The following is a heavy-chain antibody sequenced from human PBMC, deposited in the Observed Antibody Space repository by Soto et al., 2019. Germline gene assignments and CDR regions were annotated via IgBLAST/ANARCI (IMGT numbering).Heavy chain of an antibody. CDR1: GFTVSNNY. J-gene: IGHJ6*02. Sequence: GGSMRLSWAASGFTVSNNYISWVSQAQGKGLAPVSVLYSGGSTYYADSVKGRFTISRDISKNTLYLQMNSLRAEDTAVYYCARGRSESYYDFWSGHRKTHYYGMDVWGQGTTVTVSS. V-gene: IGHV3-53*01. CDR3: ARGRSESYYDFWSGHRKTHYYGMDV. CDR2: LYSGGST. D-gene: IGHD3-3*01.